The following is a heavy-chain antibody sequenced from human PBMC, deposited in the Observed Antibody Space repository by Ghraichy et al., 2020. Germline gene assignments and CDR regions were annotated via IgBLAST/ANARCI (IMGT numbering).Heavy chain of an antibody. CDR2: TYYRSKWYN. CDR1: GDSVSSNSVA. D-gene: IGHD5-18*01. V-gene: IGHV6-1*01. J-gene: IGHJ6*02. Sequence: SQTLSLTCAISGDSVSSNSVAWNWIRQSPSRGLEWLGRTYYRSKWYNDYAVSVKSRITINPDTSKNQFSLQLNSVTPEDTAVYYCARGYSYGTVGYYYGMDVWGQGTTVTVSS. CDR3: ARGYSYGTVGYYYGMDV.